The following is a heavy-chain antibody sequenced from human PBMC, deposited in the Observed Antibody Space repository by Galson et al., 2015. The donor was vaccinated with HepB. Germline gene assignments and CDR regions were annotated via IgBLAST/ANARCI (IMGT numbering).Heavy chain of an antibody. CDR3: ARTAPYRYGAFDI. D-gene: IGHD3-9*01. V-gene: IGHV4-28*01. Sequence: SETLSLTCAVSGYSISSSNWWGWIRQPPGKGLEWIGYIYYSGSTYYNPSLKSRVTMSVDTSKNQFSLKLSSVTAVDTAVYYCARTAPYRYGAFDIWGQGTMVTVSS. J-gene: IGHJ3*02. CDR1: GYSISSSNW. CDR2: IYYSGST.